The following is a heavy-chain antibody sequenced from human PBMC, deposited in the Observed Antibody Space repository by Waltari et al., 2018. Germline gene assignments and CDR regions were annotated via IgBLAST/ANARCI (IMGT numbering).Heavy chain of an antibody. CDR1: GGTFSSYA. CDR3: AREAGTYCGGDCYADY. J-gene: IGHJ4*02. V-gene: IGHV1-69*13. CDR2: IISICGTA. D-gene: IGHD2-21*01. Sequence: VQLVQSGAEVKKPGSSVKVSCKTSGGTFSSYAISWVRPAPGQGLEWRGGIISICGTANYAQKGQVRVTITADESTSTAYIELSSLRSEDTAVYYCAREAGTYCGGDCYADYWGQGTLVTVSS.